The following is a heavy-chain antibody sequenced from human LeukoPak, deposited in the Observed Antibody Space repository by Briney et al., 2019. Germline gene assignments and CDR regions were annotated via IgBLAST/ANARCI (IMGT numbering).Heavy chain of an antibody. CDR3: ARQRRGSYSIDL. CDR1: GYSFTNYW. Sequence: GESLKISCKGSGYSFTNYWIGWVRQMPGKGLEWMGIIYPGDSDTKYSPSFQRQVTISADKSIPTAYLQWSSLKASDPAMYYCARQRRGSYSIDLWGQGTLVTVSS. V-gene: IGHV5-51*01. CDR2: IYPGDSDT. J-gene: IGHJ5*02. D-gene: IGHD1-26*01.